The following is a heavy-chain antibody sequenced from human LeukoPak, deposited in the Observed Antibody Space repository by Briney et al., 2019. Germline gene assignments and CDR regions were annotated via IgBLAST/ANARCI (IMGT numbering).Heavy chain of an antibody. J-gene: IGHJ4*02. CDR3: ARDPGVVTSPRYYFDY. CDR1: GYTFTSYY. CDR2: INPSGGST. Sequence: ASVKVSCKASGYTFTSYYMHWVRQAPGQGLECMGIINPSGGSTSYAQKFQGRVTMTRDTSTSTVYMELSSLRSEDTAVYYCARDPGVVTSPRYYFDYWGQGTLVTVSS. V-gene: IGHV1-46*01. D-gene: IGHD4-23*01.